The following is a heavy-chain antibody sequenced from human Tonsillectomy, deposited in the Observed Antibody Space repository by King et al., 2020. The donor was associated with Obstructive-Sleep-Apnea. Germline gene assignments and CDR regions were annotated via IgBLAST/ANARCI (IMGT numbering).Heavy chain of an antibody. D-gene: IGHD3-9*01. CDR1: GASFSGYY. Sequence: VQLQQWGAGLLKPSETLSLTCAVGGASFSGYYCSWIRQPPGKGLEGIGEMNHSGSTNYNPSLKSRVTILLDTPKNQFSLKLTSVSAADTAVYYCAKGQYFGRYDYWGQGTLVTVSS. CDR2: MNHSGST. V-gene: IGHV4-34*01. CDR3: AKGQYFGRYDY. J-gene: IGHJ4*02.